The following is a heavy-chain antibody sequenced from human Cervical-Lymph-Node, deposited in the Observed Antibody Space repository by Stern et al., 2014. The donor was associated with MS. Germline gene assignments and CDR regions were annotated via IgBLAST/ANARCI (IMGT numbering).Heavy chain of an antibody. D-gene: IGHD6-13*01. CDR3: ARSSSPSPYYYYGMDV. CDR1: GFTFSSYC. V-gene: IGHV3-33*01. CDR2: IWNDGSNK. J-gene: IGHJ6*02. Sequence: VQLVESGGGVVQPGRSLRLSCAASGFTFSSYCMHWVRQAPGKGLEWVAVIWNDGSNKYYADSVKGRFTISRDNSKNTLYLQMNSLRAEDTAVYYCARSSSPSPYYYYGMDVWGQGTTVTVSS.